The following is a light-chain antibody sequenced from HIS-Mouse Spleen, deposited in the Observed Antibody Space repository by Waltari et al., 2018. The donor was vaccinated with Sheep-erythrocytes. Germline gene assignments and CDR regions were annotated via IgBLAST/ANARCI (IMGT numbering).Light chain of an antibody. CDR3: QAWDSSTAV. J-gene: IGLJ2*01. Sequence: SYELTQPPSVSVSPGQTASIPCSGDTLGVKSACWYQQTPGQSPVLVIYQASKRPSGIPERFSGSNSGNTATLTISGTQAMDEADYYCQAWDSSTAVFGGGTKLTVL. V-gene: IGLV3-1*01. CDR2: QAS. CDR1: TLGVKS.